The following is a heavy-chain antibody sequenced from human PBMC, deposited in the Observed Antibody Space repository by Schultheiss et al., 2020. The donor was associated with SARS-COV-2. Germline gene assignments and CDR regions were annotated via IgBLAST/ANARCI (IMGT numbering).Heavy chain of an antibody. J-gene: IGHJ3*02. CDR2: ISYDGSNK. CDR3: AREPGVVVPAAHGAFDI. V-gene: IGHV3-30*19. Sequence: GASLKISCAASGFTFSSYGMHWVRQAPGKGLEWVAVISYDGSNKYYADSVKGRFTISRDNSKNTLYLQMNSLRAEDTAVYYCAREPGVVVPAAHGAFDIWGQGTMVTVSS. CDR1: GFTFSSYG. D-gene: IGHD2-2*01.